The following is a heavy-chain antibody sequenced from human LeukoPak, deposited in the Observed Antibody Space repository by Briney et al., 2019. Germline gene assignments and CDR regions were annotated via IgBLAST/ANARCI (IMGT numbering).Heavy chain of an antibody. CDR2: IIPILGIA. V-gene: IGHV1-69*04. D-gene: IGHD6-19*01. CDR1: GGTFSSYA. Sequence: SVTVSCKASGGTFSSYAISWVRQAPGQGLEWMGRIIPILGIANYAQKFQGRVTITADKSTSTAYMELSSLRSEDTAVYYCARVTGSGWYKGLDVWGQGTTVTVSS. J-gene: IGHJ6*02. CDR3: ARVTGSGWYKGLDV.